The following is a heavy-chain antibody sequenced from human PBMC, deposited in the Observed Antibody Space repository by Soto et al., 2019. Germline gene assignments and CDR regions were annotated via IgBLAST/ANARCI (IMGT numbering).Heavy chain of an antibody. CDR3: ARVSPTDYGMDV. J-gene: IGHJ6*02. Sequence: QVQLVESGGGVVQPGRSLRLSCAASGCTFSSYGMHWVRQAPRKGLEWVAVIWYDGSNKYYADSVKGRFTISRDNSKNTLYLQMNSLRAEDTAVYYCARVSPTDYGMDVWGQGTTVTVSS. CDR2: IWYDGSNK. V-gene: IGHV3-33*01. CDR1: GCTFSSYG.